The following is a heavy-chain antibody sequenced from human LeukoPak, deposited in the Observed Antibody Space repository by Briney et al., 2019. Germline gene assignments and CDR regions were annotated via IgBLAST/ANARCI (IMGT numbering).Heavy chain of an antibody. CDR1: GFTFSNSA. CDR2: YTRNDETT. Sequence: GGSLRLSCAASGFTFSNSAMRWVRQAPGKGLEWVSGYTRNDETTSYADSVKGRFTISRDNSRDTLYLQMNSLSAEDTAVYYCAKDLSSWNRPHDMVDYWGQGTLVTVSS. D-gene: IGHD1-1*01. CDR3: AKDLSSWNRPHDMVDY. J-gene: IGHJ4*02. V-gene: IGHV3-23*01.